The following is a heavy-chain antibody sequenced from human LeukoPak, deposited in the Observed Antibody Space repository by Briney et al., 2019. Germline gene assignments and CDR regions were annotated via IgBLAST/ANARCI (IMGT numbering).Heavy chain of an antibody. CDR2: IYYSGST. V-gene: IGHV4-59*08. Sequence: SETLSLTCTVSGGSISNYYWSWIRQPPGKGLEWIGYIYYSGSTNYNPSLKSRVTISVDTSKNQFSLKLSSVTAADTAVYYCARRDGSSWYYFDYWGQGTLVTVSS. CDR1: GGSISNYY. J-gene: IGHJ4*02. D-gene: IGHD6-13*01. CDR3: ARRDGSSWYYFDY.